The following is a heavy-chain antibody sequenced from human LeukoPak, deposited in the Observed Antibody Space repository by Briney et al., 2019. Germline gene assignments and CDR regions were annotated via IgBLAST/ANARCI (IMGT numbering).Heavy chain of an antibody. CDR3: AREALEWSPPDI. CDR2: IFSGGYT. D-gene: IGHD3-3*01. V-gene: IGHV3-66*01. J-gene: IGHJ3*02. Sequence: GGSLRLSCEVSGFTVTSKYLSWVRQTPGKGLEWVPLIFSGGYTHYAESVKGRFTIPRDNSKNTLYLQMNNMRTEDTAVYYCAREALEWSPPDIWGQGTTVTVSS. CDR1: GFTVTSKY.